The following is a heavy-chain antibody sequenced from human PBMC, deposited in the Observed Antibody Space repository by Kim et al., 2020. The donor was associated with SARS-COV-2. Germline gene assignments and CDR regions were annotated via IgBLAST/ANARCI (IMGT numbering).Heavy chain of an antibody. V-gene: IGHV7-4-1*02. CDR2: INTNTGNP. CDR3: SRGGLKNEYYYYYYGMDV. Sequence: ASVKVSCKASGYTFTSYAMNWVRQAPGQGLEWMGWINTNTGNPTYAQGFTGRFVFSLDTSVSTAYLQISSLKAEDTAVYYCSRGGLKNEYYYYYYGMDVWGQGTTVTVSS. J-gene: IGHJ6*02. CDR1: GYTFTSYA. D-gene: IGHD1-1*01.